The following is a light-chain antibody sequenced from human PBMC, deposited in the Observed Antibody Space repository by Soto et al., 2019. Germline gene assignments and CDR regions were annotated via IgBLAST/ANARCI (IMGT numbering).Light chain of an antibody. CDR1: SSNIGSNP. Sequence: QSVLTQPPSASGTPGQIVAISCSGSSSNIGSNPVTWYQQLPGTAPKLLIYSTSQRSSGVPGRFSGSKSGASASLSISGLQSEDEADYYCAASDDRPAVYVYGTATKVTVL. CDR3: AASDDRPAVYV. J-gene: IGLJ1*01. V-gene: IGLV1-44*01. CDR2: STS.